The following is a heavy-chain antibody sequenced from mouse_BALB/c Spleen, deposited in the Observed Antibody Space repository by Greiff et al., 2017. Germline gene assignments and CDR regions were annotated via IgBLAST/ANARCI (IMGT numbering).Heavy chain of an antibody. J-gene: IGHJ1*01. CDR2: ISSGGSYT. CDR3: TSLLQRYFDD. Sequence: EVHLVESGGGLVKPGGSLKLSCAASGFTFSSYTMSWVRQTPEKRLEWVATISSGGSYTYYPDSVKGRFTISRDNAKNTLYLQMSSLKSEDTAMYYCTSLLQRYFDDWGEGTTVTVSA. CDR1: GFTFSSYT. V-gene: IGHV5-6-4*01. D-gene: IGHD1-1*01.